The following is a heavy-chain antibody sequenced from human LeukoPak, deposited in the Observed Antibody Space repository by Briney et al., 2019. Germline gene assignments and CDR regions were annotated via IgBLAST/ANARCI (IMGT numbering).Heavy chain of an antibody. Sequence: PGGSLRLSCVASGFTFGSYWMHWVLQAPGRGLVWVSRINSDGSTTSYADSVKGRFTMSRDNAKNTLYLQMNSLRAEDTAVYYCARTVAGKGNAFDIWGQGTMVTVSP. CDR3: ARTVAGKGNAFDI. CDR2: INSDGSTT. V-gene: IGHV3-74*01. J-gene: IGHJ3*02. D-gene: IGHD6-19*01. CDR1: GFTFGSYW.